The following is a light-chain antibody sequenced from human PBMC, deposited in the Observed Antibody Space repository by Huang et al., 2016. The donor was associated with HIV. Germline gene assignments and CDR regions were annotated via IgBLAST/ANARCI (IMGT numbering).Light chain of an antibody. V-gene: IGKV3-20*01. Sequence: EIVLTQSPGTLSLSPGERATLSCRASQSVDSTFLAWYQQRPGQAPRLRIYAASTRATGIPDRFSGSGSGTDFSLTISRLEPEDFEVYYCHQYAASPGTFGQGTKLEI. CDR2: AAS. CDR1: QSVDSTF. J-gene: IGKJ2*01. CDR3: HQYAASPGT.